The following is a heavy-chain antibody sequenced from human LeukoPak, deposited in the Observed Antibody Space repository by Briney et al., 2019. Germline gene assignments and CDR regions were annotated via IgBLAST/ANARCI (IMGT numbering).Heavy chain of an antibody. J-gene: IGHJ6*03. Sequence: GGSLRLSCAASGFTLSSYWMSWVRQAPGKGLEWVANIKQDGSEKYYVDSVKGRFTISRDNAKNSLYLQMNSLRAEDTAVYYCARGDILTGYYVLLKDYYMDVWGKGTTVTISS. V-gene: IGHV3-7*01. CDR3: ARGDILTGYYVLLKDYYMDV. CDR1: GFTLSSYW. CDR2: IKQDGSEK. D-gene: IGHD3-9*01.